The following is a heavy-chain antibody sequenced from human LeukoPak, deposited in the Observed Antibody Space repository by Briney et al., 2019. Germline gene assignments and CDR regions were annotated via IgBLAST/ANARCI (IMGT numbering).Heavy chain of an antibody. CDR2: IYYSGST. CDR1: GGSISSSSYY. J-gene: IGHJ3*02. CDR3: ASIPGTYDYVWGSYRHAFDI. D-gene: IGHD3-16*02. Sequence: VKPSETLSPTCTVSGGSISSSSYYWGWIRQPPGKGLEWIGSIYYSGSTYYNPSLKSRVTISVDTSKNQFSLKLSSVTAADTAVYYCASIPGTYDYVWGSYRHAFDIWGQGTMVTVSS. V-gene: IGHV4-39*01.